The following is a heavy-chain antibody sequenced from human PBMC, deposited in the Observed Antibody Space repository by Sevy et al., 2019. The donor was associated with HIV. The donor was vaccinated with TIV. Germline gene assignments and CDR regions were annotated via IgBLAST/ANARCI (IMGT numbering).Heavy chain of an antibody. D-gene: IGHD3-22*01. V-gene: IGHV3-48*02. CDR1: GFTFNTYN. J-gene: IGHJ6*02. Sequence: GGSLRLSCAVSGFTFNTYNMNWVRQAPEKGLEWVSYISYTSTTIYYADSVRGRFTISRDNAKNTLYLQMNSLRDEDTAVYYCASSDATSRFGYYYFAMDFWGQGTSVTVSS. CDR3: ASSDATSRFGYYYFAMDF. CDR2: ISYTSTTI.